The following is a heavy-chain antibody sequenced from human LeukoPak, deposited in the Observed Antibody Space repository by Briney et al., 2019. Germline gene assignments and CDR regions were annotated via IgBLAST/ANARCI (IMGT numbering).Heavy chain of an antibody. Sequence: TSETLSHTCTVSGDSISGSTYYWGWIRQPPGKGLEWIGSIVYSGNTYFNPSLKSRVTLSVDTSKTQFSLKMSPVTAADTALYYCARQTNYFASGSYYDYFEYWGQGSLVTVSS. CDR1: GDSISGSTYY. J-gene: IGHJ4*02. D-gene: IGHD3-10*01. CDR3: ARQTNYFASGSYYDYFEY. V-gene: IGHV4-39*01. CDR2: IVYSGNT.